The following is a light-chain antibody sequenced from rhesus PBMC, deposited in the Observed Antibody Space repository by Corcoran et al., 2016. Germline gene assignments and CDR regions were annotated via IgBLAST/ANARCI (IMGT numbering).Light chain of an antibody. CDR3: MQTLQTPFT. CDR2: LVS. Sequence: DIVMTQTPLSLPVTPGEPASISCRSSQSLLDSDGYTHLHWYLQKPGQSPQLLFYLVSSRASGVPDRFSCSGSGTDFTQKISRVEAKDVGVYCCMQTLQTPFTFDPGAKLDI. CDR1: QSLLDSDGYTH. J-gene: IGKJ3*01. V-gene: IGKV2-78*01.